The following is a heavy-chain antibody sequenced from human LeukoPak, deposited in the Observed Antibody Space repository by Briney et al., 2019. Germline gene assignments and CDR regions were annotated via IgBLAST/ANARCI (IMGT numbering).Heavy chain of an antibody. CDR2: ITSSGIT. CDR3: ARGEVVTASLPDFYYYYMDV. J-gene: IGHJ6*03. D-gene: IGHD2-15*01. V-gene: IGHV3-69-1*02. CDR1: GFTFSNYG. Sequence: PGGSLRLSCAASGFTFSNYGMNWVRQAPGKGLEWVSGITSSGITYYADSVKGRFTISRDNAKNSLYLQMNSLRAEDMAVYYCARGEVVTASLPDFYYYYMDVWGKGTTVTISS.